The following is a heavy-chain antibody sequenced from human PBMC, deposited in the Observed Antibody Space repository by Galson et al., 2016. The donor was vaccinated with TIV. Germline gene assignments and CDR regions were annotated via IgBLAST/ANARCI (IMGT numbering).Heavy chain of an antibody. J-gene: IGHJ4*02. CDR3: ARDFPCGGACYFFDD. Sequence: SVKVSCKASGGTLNNYAINWVRQAPGHGLEWMGGVLPISGSTNFAQNFQGRVTITTDKFTGTVYMELSSLRSGDAAVYFCARDFPCGGACYFFDDWGQGTLVTVSS. V-gene: IGHV1-69*05. D-gene: IGHD2-21*02. CDR2: VLPISGST. CDR1: GGTLNNYA.